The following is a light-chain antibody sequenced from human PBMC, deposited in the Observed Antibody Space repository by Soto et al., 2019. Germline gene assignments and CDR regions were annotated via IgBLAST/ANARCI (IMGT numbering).Light chain of an antibody. CDR1: QSVSSSY. J-gene: IGKJ2*01. V-gene: IGKV3-20*01. CDR3: QQYGSSPNT. Sequence: EIVLTQSPGTLSLSPGDRATLSCRASQSVSSSYLAWYQQKPGQAPRLLIYGTSSRATGIPDRFSGSGSGTVFTLTINRLEPEDFAVYSCQQYGSSPNTFGQGTKVEIE. CDR2: GTS.